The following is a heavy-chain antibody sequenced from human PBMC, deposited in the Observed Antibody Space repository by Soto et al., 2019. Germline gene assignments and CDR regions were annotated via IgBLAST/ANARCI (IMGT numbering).Heavy chain of an antibody. D-gene: IGHD3-3*01. Sequence: GESLKISCKGSGYSFTSYWIGWVRQMPGKGLEWMGIIYPGDSDTRYSPSFQGQVTISADKSISTAYLQWSSLKASDTAMYYCARKKGLGVVPAYYYMDVWGKGTTVTVSS. CDR3: ARKKGLGVVPAYYYMDV. J-gene: IGHJ6*03. V-gene: IGHV5-51*01. CDR1: GYSFTSYW. CDR2: IYPGDSDT.